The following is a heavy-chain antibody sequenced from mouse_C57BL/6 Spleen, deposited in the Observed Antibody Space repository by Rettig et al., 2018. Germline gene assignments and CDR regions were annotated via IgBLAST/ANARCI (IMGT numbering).Heavy chain of an antibody. J-gene: IGHJ4*01. CDR2: IYPGSGST. D-gene: IGHD2-1*01. Sequence: KASGYTFTSYWITWVKQRPGQGLEWIGDIYPGSGSTNYNEKFKSKATLTVDTSSSTAYMQLSSLTSEDSAVYYCAFYGNYGDYAMDYWGQGTSVTVSS. V-gene: IGHV1-55*01. CDR1: GYTFTSYW. CDR3: AFYGNYGDYAMDY.